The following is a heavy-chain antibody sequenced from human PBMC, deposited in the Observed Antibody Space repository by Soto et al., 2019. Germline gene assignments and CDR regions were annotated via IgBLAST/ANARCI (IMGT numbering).Heavy chain of an antibody. D-gene: IGHD2-15*01. CDR2: TNDSGST. V-gene: IGHV4-34*01. CDR3: AKHIGVCSGDGCYRGFDC. CDR1: GASLSGYY. Sequence: QVQLQQWGAGLLKPSETLSLTCAVSGASLSGYYRSWIRQPPGKGLEWIGETNDSGSTSYNPSLNSRVTTAVDTTKTQFSLKLNSMTAADTAVYYCAKHIGVCSGDGCYRGFDCWGQGTLVTVSS. J-gene: IGHJ4*02.